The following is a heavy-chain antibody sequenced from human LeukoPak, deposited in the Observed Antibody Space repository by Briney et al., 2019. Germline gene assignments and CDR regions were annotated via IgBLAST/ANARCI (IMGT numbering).Heavy chain of an antibody. Sequence: NPSETLSLTCTVSGGSISSSSYYWGWIRQPPGKGLEWIGSIYYSGSTYYNPSLKSRVTISVDTSKNQFSLKLSSVTAADTAVYYCARDLGITMVRGVRPDYGMDVWGQGTTVTVSS. CDR2: IYYSGST. D-gene: IGHD3-10*01. CDR3: ARDLGITMVRGVRPDYGMDV. CDR1: GGSISSSSYY. V-gene: IGHV4-39*07. J-gene: IGHJ6*02.